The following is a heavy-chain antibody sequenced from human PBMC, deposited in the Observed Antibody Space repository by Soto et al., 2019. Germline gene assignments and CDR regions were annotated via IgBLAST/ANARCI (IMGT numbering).Heavy chain of an antibody. V-gene: IGHV1-18*04. J-gene: IGHJ4*02. CDR1: GYTFPSYV. D-gene: IGHD3-3*01. CDR2: ISAYNGNT. Sequence: ASVKVSRKAYGYTFPSYVTRLLRQALGQGLEWMGWISAYNGNTKYEQKFQGRVTITADKSKSTAYMELSSLTSGDTAVYYCATLPQSGTYFKFDYWGQGTLVTVSS. CDR3: ATLPQSGTYFKFDY.